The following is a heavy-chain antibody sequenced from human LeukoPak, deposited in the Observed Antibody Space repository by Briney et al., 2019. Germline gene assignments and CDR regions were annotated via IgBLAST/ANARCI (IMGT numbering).Heavy chain of an antibody. CDR1: GYSISSGYY. CDR2: IYHSGST. D-gene: IGHD2-2*01. V-gene: IGHV4-38-2*01. J-gene: IGHJ5*02. Sequence: SETLSLTCAVSGYSISSGYYWGRIRQPPGKGLEWIGSIYHSGSTYYNPSLKSRVTISVDTSKIQFSLKLSSVTAADTAVYYCARGRTTPVYNWFDPWGQGTLVTVSS. CDR3: ARGRTTPVYNWFDP.